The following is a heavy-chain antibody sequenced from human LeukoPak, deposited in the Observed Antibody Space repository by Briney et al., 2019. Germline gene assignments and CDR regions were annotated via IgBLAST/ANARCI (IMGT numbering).Heavy chain of an antibody. V-gene: IGHV1-24*01. CDR2: FDPEDGET. J-gene: IGHJ4*02. D-gene: IGHD2-2*01. Sequence: ASVKVSCKVSGYTLTELSMHWVRQAPGKGLEWMGGFDPEDGETIYAQKFQGRVTMTEDTSTDTAYMELSSLRSEDTAVYYCATCPLYFVVVPAAMRFDYWGQGTLVTVSS. CDR3: ATCPLYFVVVPAAMRFDY. CDR1: GYTLTELS.